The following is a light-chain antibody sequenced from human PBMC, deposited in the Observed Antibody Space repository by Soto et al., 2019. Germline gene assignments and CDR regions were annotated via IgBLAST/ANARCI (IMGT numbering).Light chain of an antibody. J-gene: IGKJ1*01. Sequence: LTQSPGRLSLPPAETCTLSGGTSQSVTSTHLAWYQQKPGQAPRLLIYDASTRTTGIPDRFSGSGSGTDFTLTISRLEPEDFAVYCCQQFDGSLWTFGPGTKVDIK. V-gene: IGKV3-20*01. CDR1: QSVTSTH. CDR2: DAS. CDR3: QQFDGSLWT.